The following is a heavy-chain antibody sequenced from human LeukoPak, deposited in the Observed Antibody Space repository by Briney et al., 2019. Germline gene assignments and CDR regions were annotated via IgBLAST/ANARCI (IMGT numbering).Heavy chain of an antibody. CDR3: ARGFMITFGGVIVYYFDY. V-gene: IGHV1-8*01. CDR2: MSPNSGNT. Sequence: ASVKVSCKAPGYTFTSYDINWVRQATGQGLEWMGWMSPNSGNTGYAQKFQGRVTMTRNTSISTAYMELSSLRSEDTAVYYCARGFMITFGGVIVYYFDYWGQGTLVTVSS. D-gene: IGHD3-16*02. J-gene: IGHJ4*02. CDR1: GYTFTSYD.